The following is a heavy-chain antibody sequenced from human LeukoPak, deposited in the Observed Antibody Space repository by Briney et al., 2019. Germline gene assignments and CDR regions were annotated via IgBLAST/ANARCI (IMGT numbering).Heavy chain of an antibody. Sequence: SVKVSCKASGGTFSSYAISWVRQAPGQGLEWMGGIIPIFGTANYAQKFQGRVTITADESTSTAYMELSSLRSEDTAVYYCARAGIRGYSYGYPYYYGMDVWGQGTTVTVSS. J-gene: IGHJ6*02. D-gene: IGHD5-18*01. CDR1: GGTFSSYA. V-gene: IGHV1-69*13. CDR3: ARAGIRGYSYGYPYYYGMDV. CDR2: IIPIFGTA.